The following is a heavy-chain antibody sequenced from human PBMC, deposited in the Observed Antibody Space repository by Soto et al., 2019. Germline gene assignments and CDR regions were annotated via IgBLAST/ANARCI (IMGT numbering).Heavy chain of an antibody. CDR2: ISYDGSNK. Sequence: QVQLVESGGGVVQPGRSLRLSCAASGFTFSSYGMHWVRQAPGKGLEWVAVISYDGSNKYYADSVKGRFTISRDNSKNTLYLQMNSLRAEDTAVYYCAKGQGFLEWLPHEKSYFDLWGRGTLVTVSS. V-gene: IGHV3-30*18. CDR1: GFTFSSYG. CDR3: AKGQGFLEWLPHEKSYFDL. D-gene: IGHD3-3*01. J-gene: IGHJ2*01.